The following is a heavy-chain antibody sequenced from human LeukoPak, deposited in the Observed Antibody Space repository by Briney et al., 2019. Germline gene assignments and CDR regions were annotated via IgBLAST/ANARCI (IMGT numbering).Heavy chain of an antibody. D-gene: IGHD3-22*01. CDR1: GFTFSSYP. V-gene: IGHV3-30*01. CDR3: ARDHYYDSSGYPSPDY. J-gene: IGHJ4*02. Sequence: GRSLRLSCAAPGFTFSSYPMHWVRQAPGKGLEWVAVISYDGSNKYYADSVKGRFTISRDNSKNTLYLQMNSLRAEDTAVYYCARDHYYDSSGYPSPDYWGQGTLVTVSS. CDR2: ISYDGSNK.